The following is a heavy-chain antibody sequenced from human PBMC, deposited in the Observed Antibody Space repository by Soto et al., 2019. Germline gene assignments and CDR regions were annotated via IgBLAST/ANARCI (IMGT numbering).Heavy chain of an antibody. J-gene: IGHJ4*02. CDR3: ARQKLKSSTWYGSIDS. CDR2: ISAGSGNS. Sequence: PGGSLRLSCVASGFSFGTHAMTWVRQAPGKGLEWVSVISAGSGNSYYADSVKGRFSVSRDNSENTLWLQMDSLRAEDTGLYYCARQKLKSSTWYGSIDSWGQGTLVTVS. V-gene: IGHV3-23*01. CDR1: GFSFGTHA. D-gene: IGHD2-2*01.